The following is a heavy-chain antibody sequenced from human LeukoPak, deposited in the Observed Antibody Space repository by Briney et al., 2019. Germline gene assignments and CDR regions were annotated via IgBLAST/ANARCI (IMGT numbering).Heavy chain of an antibody. CDR3: ARDYDSSGSDAFDI. CDR2: IYHSGST. J-gene: IGHJ3*02. V-gene: IGHV4-4*02. CDR1: GGSINITNW. D-gene: IGHD3-22*01. Sequence: PSGTLSLTCAVSGGSINITNWWSWVRQPPGKGLEWIGEIYHSGSTEYNPSLKSRVTISVDKSKNQFSLKLTSVTAADTAVYYCARDYDSSGSDAFDIWGQGTMVTVSS.